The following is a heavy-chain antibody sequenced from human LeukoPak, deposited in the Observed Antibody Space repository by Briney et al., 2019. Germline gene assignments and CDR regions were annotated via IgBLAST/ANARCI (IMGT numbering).Heavy chain of an antibody. CDR2: ISSSGTTI. V-gene: IGHV3-48*03. CDR1: GFTFSSYE. Sequence: HPGGSPRLSCAAPGFTFSSYEMNWVRQAPGKGLEWVSYISSSGTTIYYADSVKGRFTISRDNAKNSLYLQMNSLRAEDTAIYYCARGGVSSILTGYHAWDSWGQGTLVTVSS. D-gene: IGHD3-9*01. J-gene: IGHJ4*02. CDR3: ARGGVSSILTGYHAWDS.